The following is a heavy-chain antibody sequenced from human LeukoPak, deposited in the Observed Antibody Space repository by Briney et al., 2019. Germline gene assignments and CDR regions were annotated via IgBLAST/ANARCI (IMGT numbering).Heavy chain of an antibody. CDR3: ARDGIAAALRGSDY. V-gene: IGHV3-21*01. Sequence: GGSLRLSCAASGFTFSSHGMNWVRQAPGKGLEWVSSISSSSSYIYYADSVKGRFTISRDNAKNSLYLQMNSLRAEDTAVYYCARDGIAAALRGSDYWGQGTLVTVSS. CDR2: ISSSSSYI. CDR1: GFTFSSHG. J-gene: IGHJ4*02. D-gene: IGHD6-13*01.